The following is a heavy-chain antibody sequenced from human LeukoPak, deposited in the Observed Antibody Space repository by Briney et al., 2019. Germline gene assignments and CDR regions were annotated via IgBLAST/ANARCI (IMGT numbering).Heavy chain of an antibody. CDR3: ARVEMATIDY. D-gene: IGHD5-12*01. Sequence: SETLSLTCPVSGGSISSGGYYWSWIRQHPGKGLEWIGYIYYSGSTNYNPSLKSRVTISVGTSKNQFSLKLSSVTAADTAVYYCARVEMATIDYWGQGTLVTVSS. CDR1: GGSISSGGYY. CDR2: IYYSGST. V-gene: IGHV4-61*08. J-gene: IGHJ4*02.